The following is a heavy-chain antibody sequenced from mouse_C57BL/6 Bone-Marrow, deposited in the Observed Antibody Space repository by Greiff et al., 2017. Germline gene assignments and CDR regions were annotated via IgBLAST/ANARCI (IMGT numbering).Heavy chain of an antibody. CDR1: GFTFSSYG. D-gene: IGHD2-5*01. J-gene: IGHJ2*01. CDR2: ISSGGSYT. CDR3: ARQRGCYSNYFDY. Sequence: EVQLMESGGDLVKPGGSLKLSCAASGFTFSSYGMSWVRQTPDKRLEWVATISSGGSYTYYPDSVKGRFTISRDNAKNTLYLQMSSLKSEDTAMYYGARQRGCYSNYFDYWGQGTTLTVSS. V-gene: IGHV5-6*01.